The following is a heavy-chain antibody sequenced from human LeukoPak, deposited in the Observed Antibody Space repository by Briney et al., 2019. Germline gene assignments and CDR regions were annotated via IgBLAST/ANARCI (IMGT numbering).Heavy chain of an antibody. J-gene: IGHJ6*03. D-gene: IGHD1-14*01. CDR1: GFTFTSYE. V-gene: IGHV3-48*03. CDR2: ISSSGSTT. CDR3: ARSPAGANYYLDV. Sequence: GGSLRLSCAASGFTFTSYEMNWVRQAPGKGLEWVSYISSSGSTTYYADSMRGRFTISRDNAKNSLYLQMNSLRAEDTAVYYCARSPAGANYYLDVWGKGTTVTISS.